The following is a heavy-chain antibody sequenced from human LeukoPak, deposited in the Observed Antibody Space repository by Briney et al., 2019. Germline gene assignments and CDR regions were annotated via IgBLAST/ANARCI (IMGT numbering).Heavy chain of an antibody. D-gene: IGHD2-2*01. CDR3: ARGVVPAASSDY. CDR2: IYYSGST. J-gene: IGHJ4*02. V-gene: IGHV4-39*01. CDR1: GGSISSSSYY. Sequence: SETLSLTCTVSGGSISSSSYYWGWIRQPPGKGLEWIGSIYYSGSTYYNPSLKSRVAISVDTSKNQFSLKLSSVTAADTAVYYCARGVVPAASSDYWGQGTLVTVSS.